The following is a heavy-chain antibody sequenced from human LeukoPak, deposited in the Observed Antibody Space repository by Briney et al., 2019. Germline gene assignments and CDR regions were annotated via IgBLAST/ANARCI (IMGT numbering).Heavy chain of an antibody. CDR1: GGTFSSYA. J-gene: IGHJ4*02. V-gene: IGHV1-69*05. CDR3: ATLPFHCSSTSCYSDY. Sequence: GASVKVSCNASGGTFSSYAISWVRQAPGQGLEWMGGIIPIFGTANYAQKFQGRVTITTDESTSTAYMELSSLRSEDTAVYYCATLPFHCSSTSCYSDYWGQGTLVTVSS. D-gene: IGHD2-2*02. CDR2: IIPIFGTA.